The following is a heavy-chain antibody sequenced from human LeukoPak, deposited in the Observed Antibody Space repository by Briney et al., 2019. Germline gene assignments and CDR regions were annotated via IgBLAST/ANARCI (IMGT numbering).Heavy chain of an antibody. J-gene: IGHJ4*02. CDR3: ARDADGYFDY. CDR1: GFTFSSYA. CDR2: ISYDGSNK. Sequence: GRSLRLSCAASGFTFSSYAMHWVRQAPGKGLEWVAVISYDGSNKYYADSVKGRFTISRDNSKNTLYLQMNSLGAEDTAVYYCARDADGYFDYWGQGTLVTVSS. V-gene: IGHV3-30*04.